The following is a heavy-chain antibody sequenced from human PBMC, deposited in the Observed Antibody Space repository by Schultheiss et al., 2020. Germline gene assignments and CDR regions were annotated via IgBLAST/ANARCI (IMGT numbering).Heavy chain of an antibody. V-gene: IGHV3-23*01. CDR2: ISGSGGST. CDR3: ARASSQRGMDV. Sequence: ETLSLTCAVSGGSISSSNWWSWVRQPPGKGLEWVSAISGSGGSTYYADSVKGRFTISRDNSKNTLYLQMNSLRAEDTAVYYCARASSQRGMDVWGQGTTVTVSS. J-gene: IGHJ6*02. CDR1: GGSISSSN.